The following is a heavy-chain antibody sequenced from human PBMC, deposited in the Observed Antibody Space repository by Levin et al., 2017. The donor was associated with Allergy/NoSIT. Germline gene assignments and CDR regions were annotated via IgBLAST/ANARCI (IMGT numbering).Heavy chain of an antibody. Sequence: ASVKVSCAASGFAFNTFAMNWVRQAPGQGLEWVSSVSDGGDYTFYTDSVKGRFIISRDNSKNTIYLQMNRLRAEDTALYFCAKDDGAAYYSFDCWGQGTLVTVSA. D-gene: IGHD1-26*01. J-gene: IGHJ4*02. V-gene: IGHV3-23*01. CDR2: VSDGGDYT. CDR3: AKDDGAAYYSFDC. CDR1: GFAFNTFA.